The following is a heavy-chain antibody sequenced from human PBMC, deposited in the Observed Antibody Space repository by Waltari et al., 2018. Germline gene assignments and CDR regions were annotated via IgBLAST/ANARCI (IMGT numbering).Heavy chain of an antibody. CDR1: GYTFTNYA. D-gene: IGHD3-3*01. CDR2: INAGNGDT. CDR3: ARGIWSARLASYYFDY. V-gene: IGHV1-3*01. J-gene: IGHJ4*02. Sequence: QVQLVQSGAEVTKPGASVKVSCKASGYTFTNYAMQWVRQAPGQGLEWMGWINAGNGDTKYSQEFQDRVTLNRDTSASTVYMELSSLRSEDTTVYYCARGIWSARLASYYFDYWGQGTLVTVSS.